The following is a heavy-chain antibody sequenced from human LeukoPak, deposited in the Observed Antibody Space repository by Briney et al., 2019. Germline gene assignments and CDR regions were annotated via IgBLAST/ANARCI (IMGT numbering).Heavy chain of an antibody. CDR3: ARSNQADDY. V-gene: IGHV3-74*01. CDR2: INPGGSSI. J-gene: IGHJ4*02. D-gene: IGHD1-14*01. Sequence: SGGSLRLSCAASGFTFSSYWMHWVCQVPGEGLVWVARINPGGSSITYADSVKGRFTISRDNAKNTLYLQMDSLRAEDTGAYYCARSNQADDYWGQGTLVTVSS. CDR1: GFTFSSYW.